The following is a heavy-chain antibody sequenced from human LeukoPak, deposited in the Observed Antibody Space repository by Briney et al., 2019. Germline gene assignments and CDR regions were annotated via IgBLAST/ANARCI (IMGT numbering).Heavy chain of an antibody. CDR3: AKAGGYSYGLYY. Sequence: GGSLRLSCAASGFTFSSYAMIWVRQAPGKGLEWVSAISGSGGSTYYADSVKGRFTISRDNSKNTLYLQMNSLRAEDTAVYYCAKAGGYSYGLYYWGQGTLVTVSS. D-gene: IGHD5-18*01. J-gene: IGHJ4*02. V-gene: IGHV3-23*01. CDR2: ISGSGGST. CDR1: GFTFSSYA.